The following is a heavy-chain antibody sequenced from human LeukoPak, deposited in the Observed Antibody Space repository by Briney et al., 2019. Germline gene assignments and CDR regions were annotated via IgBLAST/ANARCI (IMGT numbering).Heavy chain of an antibody. V-gene: IGHV1-46*01. CDR2: IHSGGGST. D-gene: IGHD4-11*01. CDR1: GYTFTNYY. J-gene: IGHJ4*02. CDR3: ARDDTLHSWDY. Sequence: GASVKVSCKASGYTFTNYYTHWVRQAPGQGLEWMGIIHSGGGSTTYAQNFQGRVTVTRDTSTSTVYMELSSLRFEDTAVYYCARDDTLHSWDYWGQGTLITVSS.